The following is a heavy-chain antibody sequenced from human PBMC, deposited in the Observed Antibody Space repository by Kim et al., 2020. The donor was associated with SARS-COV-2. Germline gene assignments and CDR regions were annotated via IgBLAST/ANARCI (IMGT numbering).Heavy chain of an antibody. V-gene: IGHV1-69*13. D-gene: IGHD6-19*01. CDR3: SGAEYSSAWYYTYFQH. CDR2: IMPIFGTA. Sequence: SVKVSCKASGGTFSSYAISWVRQAAGQGLEWMGGIMPIFGTANYAQKFQGRVTITADESTNTAYMELSSLGSEDTAVYYCSGAEYSSAWYYTYFQHWGQGTPVTVAS. CDR1: GGTFSSYA. J-gene: IGHJ1*01.